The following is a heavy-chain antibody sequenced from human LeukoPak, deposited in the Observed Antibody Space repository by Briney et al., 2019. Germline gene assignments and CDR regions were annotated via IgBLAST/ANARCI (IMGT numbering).Heavy chain of an antibody. CDR1: GFTFSSYS. V-gene: IGHV3-30*03. D-gene: IGHD3-10*01. J-gene: IGHJ6*03. CDR2: ISYDGSNK. Sequence: GGSLRLSCAASGFTFSSYSMNWVRQAPGKGLEWVAVISYDGSNKYYADSVKGRFTISRDNSKNTLYLQMNSLRAEDTAVYYCARAKTMVRGVIYPLHYYYYYMDVWGKGTTVTVSS. CDR3: ARAKTMVRGVIYPLHYYYYYMDV.